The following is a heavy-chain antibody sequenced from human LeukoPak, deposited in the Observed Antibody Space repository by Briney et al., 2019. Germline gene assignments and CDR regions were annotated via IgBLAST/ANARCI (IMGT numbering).Heavy chain of an antibody. J-gene: IGHJ4*02. CDR2: IIPIFGTA. Sequence: SVKVSCKASGGTFSSYAISWVRQAPGQGLEWMGGIIPIFGTANYAQKFQGRVTMTRGTSTSTVYMELSSLRSDDTAVYYCARTAARRFDYWGQGTLVTVSS. CDR1: GGTFSSYA. V-gene: IGHV1-69*05. CDR3: ARTAARRFDY. D-gene: IGHD6-6*01.